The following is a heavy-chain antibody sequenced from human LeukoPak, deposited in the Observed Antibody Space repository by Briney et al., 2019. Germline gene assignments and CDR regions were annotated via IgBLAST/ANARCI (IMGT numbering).Heavy chain of an antibody. J-gene: IGHJ4*02. D-gene: IGHD5-12*01. CDR3: ARGHRGYDLIGYDY. V-gene: IGHV1-18*01. CDR2: ISAYNGNT. CDR1: GYTFTSYG. Sequence: GASVKVSCKASGYTFTSYGINWVRRAPGQGLEWMGWISAYNGNTNYAQKLQGRVTMTTDTSTSTAYMELRSLRSDDTAVYYCARGHRGYDLIGYDYWGQGTLVTVSS.